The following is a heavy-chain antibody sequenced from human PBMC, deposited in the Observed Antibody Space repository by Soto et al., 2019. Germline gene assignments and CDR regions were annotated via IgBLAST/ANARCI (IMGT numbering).Heavy chain of an antibody. CDR3: ARDQSGSYLSDYYYGMDV. V-gene: IGHV3-11*01. D-gene: IGHD1-26*01. Sequence: GGSLRLSCAASGFTFSDYYMSWIRQAPGKGLEWVSYISSSGSTIYYADSVKGRFTISRDNAKNSLYLQMNSLRAEDTAVYYCARDQSGSYLSDYYYGMDVWGQGTTVTVSS. CDR2: ISSSGSTI. J-gene: IGHJ6*02. CDR1: GFTFSDYY.